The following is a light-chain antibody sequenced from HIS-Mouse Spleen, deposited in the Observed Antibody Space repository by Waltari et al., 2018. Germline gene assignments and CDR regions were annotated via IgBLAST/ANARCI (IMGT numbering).Light chain of an antibody. CDR2: SQN. CDR3: VLYMGSGISV. J-gene: IGLJ2*01. V-gene: IGLV8-61*01. CDR1: SGSVSTSYY. Sequence: QTVVTQEPSFSVSPGGTVTLTCGLSSGSVSTSYYPSWYQQTPGPAARTLMYSQNTRSSGVPDRFSGSILGNKAALTITGAQADDESDYYCVLYMGSGISVFGGGTKLTVL.